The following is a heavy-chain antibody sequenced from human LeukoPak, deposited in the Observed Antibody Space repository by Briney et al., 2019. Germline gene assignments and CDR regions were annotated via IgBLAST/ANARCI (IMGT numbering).Heavy chain of an antibody. CDR3: AAQGDFWSVSAFDY. CDR1: GYTFTSYG. J-gene: IGHJ4*01. V-gene: IGHV1-18*01. CDR2: ISAYNGNT. Sequence: ASVKVSCKASGYTFTSYGISWVRQAPGQGLEWMGWISAYNGNTNYAQKLQGRVTMTTDTSTSTAYMELRSLRSDDTAVCFCAAQGDFWSVSAFDYWGHGTLVTVSS. D-gene: IGHD3-3*01.